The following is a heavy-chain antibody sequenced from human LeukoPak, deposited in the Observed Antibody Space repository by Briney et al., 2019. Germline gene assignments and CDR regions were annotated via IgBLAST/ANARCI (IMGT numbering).Heavy chain of an antibody. CDR3: AKGGQTQVGYYYYMDV. CDR2: ISGSGGST. J-gene: IGHJ6*03. D-gene: IGHD1-26*01. Sequence: GGSLRLSCAASGFTFSSYSMNWVRQAPGKGLEWVSAISGSGGSTYYADSVKGRFTISRDNSKNTLYLQMNSLRAEDTAVYYCAKGGQTQVGYYYYMDVWGKGTTVTISS. V-gene: IGHV3-23*01. CDR1: GFTFSSYS.